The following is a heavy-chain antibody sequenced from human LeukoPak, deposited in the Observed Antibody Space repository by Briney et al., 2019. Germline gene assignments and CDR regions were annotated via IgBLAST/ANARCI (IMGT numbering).Heavy chain of an antibody. CDR2: IKTDGTIT. J-gene: IGHJ6*02. Sequence: GGSLRLSCAASGFTLSNYWMHWVRQAPGEGLVWVSRIKTDGTITNYADSVKGRFTISRDNAKNSLYLQMNSLRAEDTAVYYCARDEQQQLVRPYYYYYYGMDVWGQGTTVTVSS. V-gene: IGHV3-74*01. CDR1: GFTLSNYW. D-gene: IGHD6-13*01. CDR3: ARDEQQQLVRPYYYYYYGMDV.